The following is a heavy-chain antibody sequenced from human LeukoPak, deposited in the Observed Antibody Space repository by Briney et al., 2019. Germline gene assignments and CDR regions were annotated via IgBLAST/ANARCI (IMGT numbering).Heavy chain of an antibody. J-gene: IGHJ4*02. V-gene: IGHV4-59*01. Sequence: SETLSLTCTXSGGSISSXXXXXXXQPPGKGXXXXGYIDYXGSTNYNPXLKSRVXISVDTXXNQFSLKLGSVTAADTAVYYCARYRVLAVAGLDYWGQGTLVTVSS. CDR1: GGSISSXX. D-gene: IGHD6-19*01. CDR2: IDYXGST. CDR3: ARYRVLAVAGLDY.